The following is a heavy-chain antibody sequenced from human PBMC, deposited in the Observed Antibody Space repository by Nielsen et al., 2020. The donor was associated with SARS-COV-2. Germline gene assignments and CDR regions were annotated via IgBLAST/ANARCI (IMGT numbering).Heavy chain of an antibody. CDR1: GGSISSSSYY. V-gene: IGHV4-39*01. J-gene: IGHJ4*02. CDR2: IYYSGST. Sequence: SETLSLTCTVSGGSISSSSYYWGWIRQSPGKGLEWIGSIYYSGSTYYNPSLKSRVTISVDTSKNQFSLKLSSVTAADTAVYYCATMVRGVIITWYYFDYWGQGTLVTVSS. D-gene: IGHD3-10*01. CDR3: ATMVRGVIITWYYFDY.